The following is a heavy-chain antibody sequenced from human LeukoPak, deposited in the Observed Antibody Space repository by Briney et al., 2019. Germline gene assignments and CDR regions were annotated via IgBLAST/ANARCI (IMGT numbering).Heavy chain of an antibody. D-gene: IGHD3-22*01. CDR2: INHSGST. Sequence: TSETLSLTCAVYGGSFSGYYWSWIRQPPGKGLEWIGEINHSGSTNYNPSLKSRVTISVDTSTNQFSLKLSSVTAADTALYYCARVSHSLIVVVWGQGTLVTVSS. J-gene: IGHJ4*02. CDR3: ARVSHSLIVVV. V-gene: IGHV4-34*01. CDR1: GGSFSGYY.